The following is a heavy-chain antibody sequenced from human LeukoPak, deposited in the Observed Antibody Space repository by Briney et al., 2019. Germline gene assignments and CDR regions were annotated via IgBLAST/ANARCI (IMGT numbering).Heavy chain of an antibody. Sequence: EASVKVSCKASGGTFSSYAISWVRQAPGQGLEWMGGIIPIFGTANYAQKFQGRVTITTDESTSTAYMELSSLRSEDTAVYYCARGDYYGSGSYFRYWAQGPLVTVSS. CDR1: GGTFSSYA. D-gene: IGHD3-10*01. V-gene: IGHV1-69*05. J-gene: IGHJ4*02. CDR2: IIPIFGTA. CDR3: ARGDYYGSGSYFRY.